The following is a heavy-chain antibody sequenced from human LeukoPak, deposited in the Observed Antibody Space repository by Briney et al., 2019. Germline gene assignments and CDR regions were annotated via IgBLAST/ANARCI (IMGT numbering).Heavy chain of an antibody. CDR1: GFTVSSNY. CDR3: ARDQPGTYTLSST. CDR2: MSFDGSDK. Sequence: GGSLRLSCAASGFTVSSNYMSWVRQAPGKGLEWVAFMSFDGSDKYYADSVKGRFTISRDNSKNTLYLQMNSLRFEDTAVYYCARDQPGTYTLSSTWGQGTLVTVSS. J-gene: IGHJ5*02. D-gene: IGHD6-19*01. V-gene: IGHV3-30-3*01.